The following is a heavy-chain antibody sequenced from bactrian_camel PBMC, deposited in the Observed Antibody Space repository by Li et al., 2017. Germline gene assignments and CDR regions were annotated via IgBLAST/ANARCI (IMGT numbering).Heavy chain of an antibody. J-gene: IGHJ4*01. V-gene: IGHV3S54*01. D-gene: IGHD2*01. CDR1: GDTYTHKC. Sequence: VQLVESGGGSVQAGGSLKLSCVGDTYTHKCIGWFRQAPGKVREEVGTIYTSGGLPDYADSVKGRFAITQDSAKKTLFLEMKDLKPEDTAMYYCALVDAWGIGASRVECAGGSYDNWGQGTQVTVS. CDR3: ALVDAWGIGASRVECAGGSYDN. CDR2: IYTSGGLP.